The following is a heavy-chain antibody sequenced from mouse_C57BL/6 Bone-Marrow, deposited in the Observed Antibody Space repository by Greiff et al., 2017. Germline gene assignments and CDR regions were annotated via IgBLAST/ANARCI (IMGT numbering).Heavy chain of an antibody. Sequence: VKLQQPGAELVKPGASVKLSCKASGYTFTSYWMHWVKQRPGQGLEWIGMIHPNSGSTNYNETFKSKATLTVDKSSSTAYMQLSSLTSEDSAVYYCARESMVTYWGQGTTLTVSS. CDR3: ARESMVTY. J-gene: IGHJ2*01. CDR2: IHPNSGST. D-gene: IGHD2-2*01. V-gene: IGHV1-64*01. CDR1: GYTFTSYW.